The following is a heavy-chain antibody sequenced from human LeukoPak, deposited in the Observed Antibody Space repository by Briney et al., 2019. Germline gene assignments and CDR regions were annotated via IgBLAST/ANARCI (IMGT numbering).Heavy chain of an antibody. CDR2: SYYSGST. Sequence: SETLSLTCTVSGGSISSYYWSWIRQPPGKGLEWIGYSYYSGSTNYNPSLKSRVTISVDTSKNQFSLKLSSVTAADTAVYYCARRIAAAGFWFDPWGQGTLVTVSS. CDR1: GGSISSYY. V-gene: IGHV4-59*08. D-gene: IGHD6-13*01. J-gene: IGHJ5*02. CDR3: ARRIAAAGFWFDP.